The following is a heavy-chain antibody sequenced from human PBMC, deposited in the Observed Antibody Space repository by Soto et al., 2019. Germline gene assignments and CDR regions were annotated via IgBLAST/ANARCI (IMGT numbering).Heavy chain of an antibody. V-gene: IGHV4-39*01. CDR3: ARQIHTYYYDSSGYSRDNWFDP. CDR1: GGSISSSSYY. Sequence: LSLTCTVSGGSISSSSYYWGWIRQPPGKGLEWIGSIYYSGSTYYNPSLKSRVTISVDTSKNQFSLKLSSVTAADTAVYYCARQIHTYYYDSSGYSRDNWFDPWGQGTLVTVSS. CDR2: IYYSGST. J-gene: IGHJ5*02. D-gene: IGHD3-22*01.